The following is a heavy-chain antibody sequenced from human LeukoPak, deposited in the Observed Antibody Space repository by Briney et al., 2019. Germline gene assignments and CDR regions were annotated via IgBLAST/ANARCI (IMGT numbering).Heavy chain of an antibody. J-gene: IGHJ6*03. D-gene: IGHD5-12*01. CDR3: ARPQVGQGGSGYLYYYYYMDV. CDR2: ISAHNGNT. V-gene: IGHV1-18*01. Sequence: GASVKVSCTASGYTFTNYGISWVRQAPGHGLEWMGWISAHNGNTKYTQKLQGRVTMTTDTSTSTAYMELRSLRSDDTAVYYCARPQVGQGGSGYLYYYYYMDVWGKGTTVTVSS. CDR1: GYTFTNYG.